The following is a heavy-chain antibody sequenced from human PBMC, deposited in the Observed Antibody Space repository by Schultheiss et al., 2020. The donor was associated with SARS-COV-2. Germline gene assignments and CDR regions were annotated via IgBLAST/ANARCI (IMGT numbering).Heavy chain of an antibody. V-gene: IGHV4-39*01. CDR1: GGSISSSSYY. J-gene: IGHJ3*02. Sequence: SETLSLTCTVSGGSISSSSYYWGWIRQPPGKGLEWIGSIYYSGSTYYNPSLKSRVTISVDTSKNQFSLKLSSVTAADTAVYYCARGIGGADAFDIWGQGTTVTVSS. D-gene: IGHD2-21*01. CDR3: ARGIGGADAFDI. CDR2: IYYSGST.